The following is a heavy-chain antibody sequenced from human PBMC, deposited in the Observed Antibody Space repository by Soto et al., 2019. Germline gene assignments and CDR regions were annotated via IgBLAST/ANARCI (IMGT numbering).Heavy chain of an antibody. CDR3: AREVLGYCSGGSCYSKDY. D-gene: IGHD2-15*01. V-gene: IGHV3-30-3*01. Sequence: QVQLVESGGGVVQPGRSLRLSCAASGFTFSSYAMHWVRQAPGKGLEWVAVISYDGSNKYYADSVKGRFTISRDNSKNTLYLQMNSLRAEDTAVYYCAREVLGYCSGGSCYSKDYWGQGTLVTVSS. J-gene: IGHJ4*02. CDR1: GFTFSSYA. CDR2: ISYDGSNK.